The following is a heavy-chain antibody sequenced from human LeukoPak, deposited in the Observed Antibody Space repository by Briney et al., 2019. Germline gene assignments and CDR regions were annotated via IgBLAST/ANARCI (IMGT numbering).Heavy chain of an antibody. J-gene: IGHJ4*02. CDR3: ARAEDHPMATILDY. Sequence: GASVKVSCKASGYTFTSYDINWVRQATGQGLEWMGWMNPNSGNTGYAQKFQGRVTMTRNTSISTAYMELRSLRSDDTAVYYCARAEDHPMATILDYWGQGTLVTVSS. V-gene: IGHV1-8*01. CDR2: MNPNSGNT. D-gene: IGHD5-24*01. CDR1: GYTFTSYD.